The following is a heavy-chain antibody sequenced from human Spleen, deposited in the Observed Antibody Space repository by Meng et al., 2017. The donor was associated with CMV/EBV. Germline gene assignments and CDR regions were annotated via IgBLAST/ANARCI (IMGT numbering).Heavy chain of an antibody. V-gene: IGHV3-7*01. J-gene: IGHJ6*02. D-gene: IGHD5-24*01. Sequence: GESLKISCAASGFTLSNYWMTWVRQAPGKGLEWVANIKQDGSEKYYVGSVKGRFTISRDNAKNSLYLQMNSLRAEDTAVYYCAKINFNYYYGMDVWGQGTTVTVSS. CDR2: IKQDGSEK. CDR3: AKINFNYYYGMDV. CDR1: GFTLSNYW.